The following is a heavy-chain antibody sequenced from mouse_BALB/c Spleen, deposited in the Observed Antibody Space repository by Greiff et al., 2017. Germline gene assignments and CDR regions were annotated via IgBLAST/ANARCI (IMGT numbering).Heavy chain of an antibody. J-gene: IGHJ3*01. CDR3: ARGNDAFAY. V-gene: IGHV5-12-2*01. CDR2: ISNGGGST. D-gene: IGHD2-12*01. CDR1: GFTFSSYT. Sequence: EVKLQESGGGLVQPGGSLKLSCAASGFTFSSYTMSWVRQTPEKRLEWVAYISNGGGSTYYPDTVKGRFTISRDNAKNTLYLQMSSLKSEDTAMYYCARGNDAFAYWGQGTLVTVSA.